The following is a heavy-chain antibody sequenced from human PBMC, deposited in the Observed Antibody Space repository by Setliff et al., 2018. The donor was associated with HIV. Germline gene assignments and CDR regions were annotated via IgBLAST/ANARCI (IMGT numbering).Heavy chain of an antibody. V-gene: IGHV1-8*01. Sequence: ASVKVSCKSLGYTFTNYDIFWVRQAAGQGLEWMARMSPYSGDTALAQRFHGRVTLTRDTSIRTAYMTLSSLRSDDTAVYFCTRGPWGYDFWNGPSPMEVWGQGTTVTVSS. D-gene: IGHD3-3*01. J-gene: IGHJ6*02. CDR1: GYTFTNYD. CDR2: MSPYSGDT. CDR3: TRGPWGYDFWNGPSPMEV.